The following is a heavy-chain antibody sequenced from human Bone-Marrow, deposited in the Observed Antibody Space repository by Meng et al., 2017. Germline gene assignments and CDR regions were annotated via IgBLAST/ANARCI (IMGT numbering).Heavy chain of an antibody. V-gene: IGHV4-34*01. CDR1: GGSFSGYY. CDR3: ARGGYCSGGSCN. D-gene: IGHD2-15*01. CDR2: INHSGST. Sequence: QVQLQQWGAGLLKPSETLSLTCAVYGGSFSGYYWSWIRQPPGKGLEWIGEINHSGSTNYNPSLKSRVTISVDTSKNHFSLKLSSVTAADTAVYYCARGGYCSGGSCNWGQGTLVTVSS. J-gene: IGHJ4*02.